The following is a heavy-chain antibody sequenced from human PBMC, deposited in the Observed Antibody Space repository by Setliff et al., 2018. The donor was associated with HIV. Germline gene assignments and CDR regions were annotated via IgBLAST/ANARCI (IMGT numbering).Heavy chain of an antibody. Sequence: SVKVSCKASGGTFSTHSISWVRQAPGQGLEWMGGIIPIFGTTNYARKFQGRVTITADDSTSTAYMDLNNLGSEDTAVYYCARESGVCGGDCYSDVFDYWGQGTLVTVSS. D-gene: IGHD2-21*02. CDR2: IIPIFGTT. CDR3: ARESGVCGGDCYSDVFDY. CDR1: GGTFSTHS. V-gene: IGHV1-69*13. J-gene: IGHJ4*02.